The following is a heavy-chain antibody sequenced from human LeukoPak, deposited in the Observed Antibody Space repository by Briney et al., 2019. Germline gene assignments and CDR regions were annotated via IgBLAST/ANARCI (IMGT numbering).Heavy chain of an antibody. D-gene: IGHD2-21*02. CDR3: ATDGSGDSLTTIAFDI. Sequence: ASVKVSCKVSGYTLTELSMHWVRQAPGKGLEWMGGFDPEDGETIYAQKFQGRVTMTEDTSTDTAYMELSSLRSEDTAVYYCATDGSGDSLTTIAFDIWGQGTMVTVSS. CDR1: GYTLTELS. J-gene: IGHJ3*02. CDR2: FDPEDGET. V-gene: IGHV1-24*01.